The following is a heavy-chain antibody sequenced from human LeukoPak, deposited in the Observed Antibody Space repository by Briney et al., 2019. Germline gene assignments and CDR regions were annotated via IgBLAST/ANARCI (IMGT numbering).Heavy chain of an antibody. D-gene: IGHD3-22*01. V-gene: IGHV4-39*01. CDR1: GDSISTSYY. CDR3: ARTFGYYYDSSGPGY. Sequence: SETLSLTCTVSGDSISTSYYWGWIRQPPGKGLEWIGTIYCSGSTYYNPSLKSRVTMSVDTSKNQFSLRLSSVTAADTAVYYCARTFGYYYDSSGPGYWGQGTLVTVSS. J-gene: IGHJ4*02. CDR2: IYCSGST.